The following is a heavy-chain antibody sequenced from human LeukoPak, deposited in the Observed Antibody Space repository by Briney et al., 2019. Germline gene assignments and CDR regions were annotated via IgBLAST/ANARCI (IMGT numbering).Heavy chain of an antibody. J-gene: IGHJ6*03. CDR3: ASSEGAAADYYYYMDV. V-gene: IGHV1-46*01. D-gene: IGHD6-13*01. CDR1: GSTFTSYY. Sequence: ASVKVSCKASGSTFTSYYMHWVRQAPGQGLEWMGIINPSGGSTSYAQKFQGRVTMTRDTSTSTVYMELSSLRSEDTAVYYCASSEGAAADYYYYMDVWGKGTTVTVSS. CDR2: INPSGGST.